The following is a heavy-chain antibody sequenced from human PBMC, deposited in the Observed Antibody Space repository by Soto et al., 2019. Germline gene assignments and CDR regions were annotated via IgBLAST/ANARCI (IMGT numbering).Heavy chain of an antibody. CDR2: IIPILGIA. CDR3: ARGVTTPIGVGIDY. J-gene: IGHJ4*02. V-gene: IGHV1-69*02. Sequence: SVQVSCKASGGTFSSYTISRVRQAPGQGLEWMGRIIPILGIANYAQKFQGRVTITADNSTSTAYMELSSLRSEDTAVYYCARGVTTPIGVGIDYWGQGTLVTVSS. CDR1: GGTFSSYT. D-gene: IGHD4-4*01.